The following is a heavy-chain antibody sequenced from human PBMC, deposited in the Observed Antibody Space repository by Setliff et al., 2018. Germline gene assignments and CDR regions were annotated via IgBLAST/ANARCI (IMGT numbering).Heavy chain of an antibody. V-gene: IGHV3-64*01. D-gene: IGHD6-19*01. Sequence: GGSLRLSCAASGFTFSSYAMHWVRQAPGKGLEYVSAISSNGGSTYYANSVKGRFTISRDNSKNTLYLQMGSLRAEDMAVYYCARSRTGEYSSGWPNWFDPWGQGTLVTVSS. CDR3: ARSRTGEYSSGWPNWFDP. CDR2: ISSNGGST. CDR1: GFTFSSYA. J-gene: IGHJ5*02.